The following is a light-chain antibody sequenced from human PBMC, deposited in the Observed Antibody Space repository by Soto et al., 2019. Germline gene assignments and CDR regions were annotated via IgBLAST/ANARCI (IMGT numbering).Light chain of an antibody. CDR2: GAS. V-gene: IGKV3-20*01. CDR3: QQYESSPRT. J-gene: IGKJ1*01. CDR1: QSVSSSY. Sequence: EIVLTQSPGTLSLSPGERATLSCRASQSVSSSYLAWYQQKPGQAPRLLIYGASSRATGIPARFSGSGSGTEFTLTISSLEPEDFAVYYCQQYESSPRTFGQGTKVEIK.